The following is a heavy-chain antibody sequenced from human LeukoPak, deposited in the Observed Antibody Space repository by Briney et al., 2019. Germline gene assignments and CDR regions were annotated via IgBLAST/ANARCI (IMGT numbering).Heavy chain of an antibody. V-gene: IGHV1-8*01. J-gene: IGHJ5*02. CDR3: ASFEGYDFWSGYPRGGWFDP. D-gene: IGHD3-3*01. CDR1: GYTFTSYD. Sequence: GASVKVSCKASGYTFTSYDINWVRQATGQGLEWMGWMNPNSGNTGYAQKFQGRVTMTRNTSISTAYMELSSLRSEDTAVYYCASFEGYDFWSGYPRGGWFDPWGQGTLVTVSS. CDR2: MNPNSGNT.